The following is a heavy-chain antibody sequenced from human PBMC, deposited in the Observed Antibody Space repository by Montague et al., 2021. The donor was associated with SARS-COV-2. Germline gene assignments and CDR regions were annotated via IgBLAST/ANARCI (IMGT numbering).Heavy chain of an antibody. V-gene: IGHV4-34*01. J-gene: IGHJ5*02. CDR1: GGSFSGYY. CDR3: ARGPRITMIVVVITDIWFDP. CDR2: INHSGST. D-gene: IGHD3-22*01. Sequence: SETLSLICAVYGGSFSGYYWSWIRQPPGKGLEWIEEINHSGSTNYNPSLKSRVTISVDTSKNQFSLKLSSVTAADTAVYYCARGPRITMIVVVITDIWFDPWGQGTLVTVSS.